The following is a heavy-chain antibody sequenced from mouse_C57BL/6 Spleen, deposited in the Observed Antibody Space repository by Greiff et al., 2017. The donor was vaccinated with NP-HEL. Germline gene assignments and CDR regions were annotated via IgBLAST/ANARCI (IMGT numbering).Heavy chain of an antibody. V-gene: IGHV1-69*01. J-gene: IGHJ4*01. D-gene: IGHD2-5*01. CDR3: ARHYSNPHDYAMDY. CDR1: GYTFTSYW. Sequence: QVQLQQPGAELVMPGASVKLSCKASGYTFTSYWMHWVKQRPGQGLEWIGEIDPSDSYTNYNQKFKGKSTLTVDKSSSTAYMQLSSLTSEDSAVYYCARHYSNPHDYAMDYWGQGTSVTVSS. CDR2: IDPSDSYT.